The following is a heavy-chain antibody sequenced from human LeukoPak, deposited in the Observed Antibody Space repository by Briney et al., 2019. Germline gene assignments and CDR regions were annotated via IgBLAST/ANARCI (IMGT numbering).Heavy chain of an antibody. D-gene: IGHD5-12*01. CDR1: GSSITSLHS. CDR3: ARAYEDYMDV. V-gene: IGHV4-38-2*02. J-gene: IGHJ6*03. CDR2: MYHSGKP. Sequence: LETLSLTCIVSGSSITSLHSSGWIRQPPGKGLEWVGSMYHSGKPYYNPSLKSRVTISADTSKNQFSLKLTSVTAADTAIYYCARAYEDYMDVWGKGTTVTVSS.